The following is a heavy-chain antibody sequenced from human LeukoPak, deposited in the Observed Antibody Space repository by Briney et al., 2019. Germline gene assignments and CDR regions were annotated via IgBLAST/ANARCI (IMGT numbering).Heavy chain of an antibody. CDR3: PRVLQMNGRQD. J-gene: IGHJ4*02. CDR1: RFASSCLHW. CDR2: IDNDGSST. D-gene: IGHD1-26*01. V-gene: IGHV3-74*01. Sequence: QPGGSVSCNSSGSRFASSCLHWVRERQAPGKGPVWVSRIDNDGSSTTYADSVKGRFTISRDNAKNTDYLQMSSLRGEDTAVYYGPRVLQMNGRQDWGQGTLVTVSS.